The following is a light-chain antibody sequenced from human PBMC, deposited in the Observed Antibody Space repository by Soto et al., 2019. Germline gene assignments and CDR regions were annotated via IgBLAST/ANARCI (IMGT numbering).Light chain of an antibody. CDR1: SSDVGAYKY. CDR3: TSYVGNDIWV. J-gene: IGLJ3*02. CDR2: EVT. Sequence: QSALTQPPSASGSTGQSVTISCTGASSDVGAYKYVSWYQQYPGKAPKLMIYEVTTRPSGVPDRFSGSKSGNTASLTVSGLQAEDESDYYCTSYVGNDIWVFGGGTKVTVL. V-gene: IGLV2-8*01.